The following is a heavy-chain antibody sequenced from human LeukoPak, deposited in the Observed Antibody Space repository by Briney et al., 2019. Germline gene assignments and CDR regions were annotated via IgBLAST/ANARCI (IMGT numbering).Heavy chain of an antibody. CDR2: INHSGST. V-gene: IGHV4-34*01. Sequence: PSETLSLTCTVSGGSISSYYWSWIRQPPGKGLEWIGEINHSGSTNYNPSLKSRVTISVDTSKNQFSLKLSSVTAADTAVYYCARHRRDGYKGTLGYWGQGTLVTVSS. J-gene: IGHJ4*02. D-gene: IGHD5-24*01. CDR3: ARHRRDGYKGTLGY. CDR1: GGSISSYY.